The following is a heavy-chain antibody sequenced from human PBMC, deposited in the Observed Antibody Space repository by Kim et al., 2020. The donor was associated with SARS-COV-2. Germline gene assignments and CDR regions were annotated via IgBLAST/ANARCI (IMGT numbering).Heavy chain of an antibody. V-gene: IGHV3-48*03. CDR1: GLTFSSHE. CDR3: ARISYPYYYYYIDV. D-gene: IGHD3-16*02. CDR2: INTGGNTK. Sequence: GGSLRLSCAASGLTFSSHEMNWVRQAPGKGLEWISYINTGGNTKYYADSLKGRFTISRDNARNSLYLQVNSLRDEDTAVYYCARISYPYYYYYIDVWGKG. J-gene: IGHJ6*03.